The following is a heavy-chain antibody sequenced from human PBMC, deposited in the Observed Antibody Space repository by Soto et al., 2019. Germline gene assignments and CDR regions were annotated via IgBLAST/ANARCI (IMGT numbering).Heavy chain of an antibody. V-gene: IGHV3-48*03. D-gene: IGHD3-3*01. CDR2: ISSSGSKI. CDR1: GFNFSSYE. Sequence: GGSLRLSCAASGFNFSSYEMNLVREAPGKGLEWVSYISSSGSKIYYADSVKGRFTISRDNAKNSLYLQMNSLRAEDTAVYYCARDLATFGVVIGYWGQGTLVTVSS. CDR3: ARDLATFGVVIGY. J-gene: IGHJ4*02.